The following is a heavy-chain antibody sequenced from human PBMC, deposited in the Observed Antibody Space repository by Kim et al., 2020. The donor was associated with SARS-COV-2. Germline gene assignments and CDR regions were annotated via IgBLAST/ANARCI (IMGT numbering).Heavy chain of an antibody. CDR2: ISSSSSYT. CDR3: ARDLLPEDWFDP. V-gene: IGHV3-11*05. CDR1: GFTFSDYY. J-gene: IGHJ5*02. Sequence: GGSLRLSCAASGFTFSDYYMSWIRQAPGKGLEWVSYISSSSSYTNYADSVKGRFTISRDNAKNSLYLQMNSLRAEDTAVYYCARDLLPEDWFDPWGQGTLVTVSS.